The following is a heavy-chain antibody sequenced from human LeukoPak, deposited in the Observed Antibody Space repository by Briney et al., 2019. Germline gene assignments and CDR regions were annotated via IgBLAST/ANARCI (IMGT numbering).Heavy chain of an antibody. Sequence: SETLSLTCAVYGGSFSGCYWSWIRQPPGKGLEWIGEINHSGSTNYNPSLKSRVTISVDTSKNQFSLKLSSVTAADTAVYYCARGRVDKDYYDSSGYYHGGYFDYWGQGTLVTVSS. V-gene: IGHV4-34*01. CDR3: ARGRVDKDYYDSSGYYHGGYFDY. CDR1: GGSFSGCY. J-gene: IGHJ4*02. D-gene: IGHD3-22*01. CDR2: INHSGST.